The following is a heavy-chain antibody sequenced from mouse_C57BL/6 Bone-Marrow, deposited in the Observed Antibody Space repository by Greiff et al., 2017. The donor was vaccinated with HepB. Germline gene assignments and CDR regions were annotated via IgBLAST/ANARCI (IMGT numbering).Heavy chain of an antibody. J-gene: IGHJ4*01. CDR2: IHPNTGST. CDR3: ASHYYGSSFYAMDY. CDR1: GYTFTSYW. D-gene: IGHD1-1*01. Sequence: VQLQQPGAELVKPGASVTLSCKASGYTFTSYWMHWVKQRPGQGLEWIGLIHPNTGSTNYNEKFKSKAKLTVDKSSSTACMQLSSLTSEDSAVYDCASHYYGSSFYAMDYWGQGTTVTVS. V-gene: IGHV1-64*01.